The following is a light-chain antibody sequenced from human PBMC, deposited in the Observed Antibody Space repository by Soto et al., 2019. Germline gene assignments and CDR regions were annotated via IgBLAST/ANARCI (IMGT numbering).Light chain of an antibody. CDR2: AAS. V-gene: IGKV1-39*01. CDR1: QSISSY. J-gene: IGKJ1*01. CDR3: QQTYSIPWT. Sequence: DIQMTQSPFSLSASVGDRVTITCRASQSISSYLNWYQQKPGKAPNLLIYAASSLQSGVPSRFSGSGSGTDFTLTISSLQPEDFATYYCQQTYSIPWTFGQGTKVEIK.